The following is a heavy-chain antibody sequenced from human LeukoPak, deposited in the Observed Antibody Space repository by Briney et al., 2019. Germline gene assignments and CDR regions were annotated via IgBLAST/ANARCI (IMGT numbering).Heavy chain of an antibody. CDR3: ARESASGWHYFDY. CDR2: MSPNSGNT. D-gene: IGHD6-19*01. Sequence: ASVKVSCKASGYTFTSYDINWVRQATGQGLEWMGWMSPNSGNTGYAQKFQGRVTITMNTSINTAYMELSRLRSDDTAVYYCARESASGWHYFDYWGQGTLVTVSS. J-gene: IGHJ4*02. V-gene: IGHV1-8*03. CDR1: GYTFTSYD.